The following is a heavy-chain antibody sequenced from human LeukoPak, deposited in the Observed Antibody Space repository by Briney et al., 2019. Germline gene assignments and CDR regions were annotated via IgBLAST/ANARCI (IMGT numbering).Heavy chain of an antibody. Sequence: GGSLRLSCAASGFTFSSYGMHWVRQAPGKGLEWVGFIRSKAYGGTTEYAASVKGRFTISRDDSKSIAYLQMNSLKTEDTAVYYCTLRYYYDSSGYYLYYMDVWGKGTTVTVSS. CDR3: TLRYYYDSSGYYLYYMDV. D-gene: IGHD3-22*01. V-gene: IGHV3-49*04. CDR2: IRSKAYGGTT. J-gene: IGHJ6*03. CDR1: GFTFSSYG.